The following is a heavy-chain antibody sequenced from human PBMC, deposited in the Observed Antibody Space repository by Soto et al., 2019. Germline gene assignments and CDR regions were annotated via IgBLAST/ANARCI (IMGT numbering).Heavy chain of an antibody. V-gene: IGHV3-23*01. CDR3: ASDYYGMDV. CDR1: GFTFSTYA. CDR2: ISGSGGST. Sequence: GGSLRLSCAASGFTFSTYAMNWVRQAPGKGLEWVSAISGSGGSTNYADSVKGRFAISKDNSKNMLYLQVSSLRAEDTAVYYCASDYYGMDVWGQGTTVTVSS. J-gene: IGHJ6*02.